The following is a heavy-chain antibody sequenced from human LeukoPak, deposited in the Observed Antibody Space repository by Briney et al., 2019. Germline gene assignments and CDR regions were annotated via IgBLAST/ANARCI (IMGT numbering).Heavy chain of an antibody. CDR1: GGSISSSSYY. D-gene: IGHD6-25*01. J-gene: IGHJ6*03. V-gene: IGHV4-39*07. Sequence: SETLSLTCTVSGGSISSSSYYWGWIRQPPGKGLEWIGSIYYSGSTYYNPSLKSRVTISVDTSKNQFSLKLSSVTAADTAVYYCARVVAANCYYYYYMDVWGKGTTVTVSS. CDR2: IYYSGST. CDR3: ARVVAANCYYYYYMDV.